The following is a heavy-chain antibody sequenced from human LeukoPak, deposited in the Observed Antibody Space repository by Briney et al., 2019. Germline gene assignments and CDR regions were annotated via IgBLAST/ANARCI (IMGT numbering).Heavy chain of an antibody. D-gene: IGHD2-15*01. CDR3: ARHALVVVVAATPNWYFDL. CDR2: ISSSGST. V-gene: IGHV4-61*02. J-gene: IGHJ2*01. Sequence: PSQTLSLTCTVSGDSISSGDYYWSWIRQPAGKGLEWIERISSSGSTNYNPSLKSRVTISVDTSKNQFSLKLSSVTAADTAVYYCARHALVVVVAATPNWYFDLWGRGTLVTVSS. CDR1: GDSISSGDYY.